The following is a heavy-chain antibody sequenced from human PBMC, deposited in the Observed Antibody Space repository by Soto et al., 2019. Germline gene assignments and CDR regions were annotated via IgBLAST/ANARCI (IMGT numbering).Heavy chain of an antibody. V-gene: IGHV4-31*03. Sequence: TLSLTCTVSGGSISSGGYYWSWIRQHPGKGLEWIGYIYYSGSTYYNPSLKSRVTISVDTSKNQFSLKLSSVTAADTAVYYCAREGYTTYTNWFDPWGQGTLVTGSS. J-gene: IGHJ5*02. D-gene: IGHD2-2*02. CDR3: AREGYTTYTNWFDP. CDR1: GGSISSGGYY. CDR2: IYYSGST.